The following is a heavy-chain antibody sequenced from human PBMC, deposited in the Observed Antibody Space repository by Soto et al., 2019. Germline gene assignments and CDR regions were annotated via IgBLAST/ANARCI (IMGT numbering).Heavy chain of an antibody. CDR3: AREGSYWNDVGPD. D-gene: IGHD1-1*01. CDR1: GFTFSDYY. V-gene: IGHV3-11*06. CDR2: ISSTSSYI. Sequence: GGSLRLSCAASGFTFSDYYMSWIRQAPGKGLEWVSSISSTSSYIYYADSVKGRFTISRDNAKNSLYLQMNSLRAEDTAVYYCAREGSYWNDVGPDWGQGTLVTVSS. J-gene: IGHJ4*02.